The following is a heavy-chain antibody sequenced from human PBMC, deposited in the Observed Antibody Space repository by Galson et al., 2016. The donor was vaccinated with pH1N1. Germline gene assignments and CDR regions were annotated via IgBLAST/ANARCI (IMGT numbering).Heavy chain of an antibody. Sequence: SLRLSCAASGYTFRSYSMNWVRQAPGKGLEWVSSISSRSSYIYYADSVKGRFTISRDNAKNSLYLQMNSLRAEDTAVYYCSRDLIDIAPPYYYMGFWGKGTAVTVSS. J-gene: IGHJ6*03. CDR1: GYTFRSYS. D-gene: IGHD3-16*02. CDR3: SRDLIDIAPPYYYMGF. V-gene: IGHV3-21*01. CDR2: ISSRSSYI.